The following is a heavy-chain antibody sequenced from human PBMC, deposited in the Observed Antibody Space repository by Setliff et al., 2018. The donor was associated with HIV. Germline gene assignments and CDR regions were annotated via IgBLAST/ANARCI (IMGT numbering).Heavy chain of an antibody. CDR3: ASGSHGEGATDY. D-gene: IGHD1-26*01. CDR1: GGTFSSYA. V-gene: IGHV1-69*13. CDR2: IIPIFGTA. J-gene: IGHJ4*02. Sequence: PSVKVSCKASGGTFSSYAISWVRQAPGQGLEWMGGIIPIFGTANYAQKFQGRVTITADESTNTAYMELSSLRSEDTAVYYCASGSHGEGATDYWGLGTLVTVS.